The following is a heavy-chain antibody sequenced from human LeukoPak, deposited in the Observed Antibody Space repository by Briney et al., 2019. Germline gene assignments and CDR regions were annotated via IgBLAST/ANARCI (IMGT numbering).Heavy chain of an antibody. Sequence: SETLSLTSAVYGGSFSGYYWSWVRQTPRKGLEWIGQIIDRGSTNYNPSLKSRVTISVDTSKKQFSLRLSSVTAADTAVYYCAREFSTGRGYGSGSQMVDYWGQGTLVTVFS. J-gene: IGHJ4*02. CDR3: AREFSTGRGYGSGSQMVDY. CDR1: GGSFSGYY. D-gene: IGHD3-10*01. CDR2: IIDRGST. V-gene: IGHV4-34*12.